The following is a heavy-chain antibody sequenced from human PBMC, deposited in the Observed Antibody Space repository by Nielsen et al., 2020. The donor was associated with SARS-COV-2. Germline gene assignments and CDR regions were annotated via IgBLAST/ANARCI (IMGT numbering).Heavy chain of an antibody. D-gene: IGHD5-18*01. Sequence: GESLKISCAASGFTFSSYAMHWVRQAPGKGLEWVAVISYDGSNKYYADSVKGRFTISRDNSKNTLYLQMNSLRAEDTAVYYCAREGTAMVGDHNWFDPWGQGTLVTVSS. V-gene: IGHV3-30*04. J-gene: IGHJ5*02. CDR2: ISYDGSNK. CDR3: AREGTAMVGDHNWFDP. CDR1: GFTFSSYA.